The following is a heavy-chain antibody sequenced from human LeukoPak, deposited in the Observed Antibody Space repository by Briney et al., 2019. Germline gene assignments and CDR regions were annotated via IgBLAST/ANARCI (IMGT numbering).Heavy chain of an antibody. J-gene: IGHJ5*02. CDR2: IYYSGST. CDR1: GGSISSGVYY. Sequence: SQTLSVTCTVSGGSISSGVYYWSWISQPPGTGLEWIGYIYYSGSTYYNPSLKSRVTISVDTSKKQFSLKLSSVTAADTAVYYCARDGVSNVGFDPWGQGTVVSVPS. D-gene: IGHD2-2*01. V-gene: IGHV4-30-4*01. CDR3: ARDGVSNVGFDP.